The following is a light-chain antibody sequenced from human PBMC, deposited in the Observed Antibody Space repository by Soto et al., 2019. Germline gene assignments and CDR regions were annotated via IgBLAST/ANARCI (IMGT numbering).Light chain of an antibody. Sequence: SSELTQPHSVSVATAQMANVTCGGNSSGNKVVHWYQQKPGQHPVVLIYSDSNRPTGIPERFSGSNPGNTATLTISRIEAGDEDDFSCQVWDISTGHWVFGGGTQLTVL. CDR3: QVWDISTGHWV. J-gene: IGLJ3*02. CDR1: SSGNKV. CDR2: SDS. V-gene: IGLV3-12*02.